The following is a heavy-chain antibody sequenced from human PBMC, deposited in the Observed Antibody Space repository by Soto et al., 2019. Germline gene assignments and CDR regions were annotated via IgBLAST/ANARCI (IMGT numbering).Heavy chain of an antibody. CDR2: VYYSGST. CDR1: GGSISSYY. D-gene: IGHD2-21*02. Sequence: QVQLQESGPGLVKPSETLSLTCTVSGGSISSYYWCWIWQPPGKGLEWIGYVYYSGSTNYNPSLKSRVTISVDTSKNQCSLKLSFVTAADTAVYYCARRWGVTLDYWGQGTLVTVSS. CDR3: ARRWGVTLDY. J-gene: IGHJ4*02. V-gene: IGHV4-59*01.